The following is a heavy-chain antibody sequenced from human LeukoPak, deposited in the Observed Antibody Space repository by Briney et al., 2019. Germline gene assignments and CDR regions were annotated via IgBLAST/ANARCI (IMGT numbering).Heavy chain of an antibody. CDR2: ISGSGGST. CDR3: AKDNRYSSGWYGSFDY. CDR1: GFTFSSYA. J-gene: IGHJ4*02. V-gene: IGHV3-23*01. Sequence: PGGSLRLSCAASGFTFSSYAMGWVRQAPGKGLEWVSAISGSGGSTYYADSVKGRFTISRDNSKNTLYLQMNSLRAEDTAVYYCAKDNRYSSGWYGSFDYWGQGTLVTVSS. D-gene: IGHD6-19*01.